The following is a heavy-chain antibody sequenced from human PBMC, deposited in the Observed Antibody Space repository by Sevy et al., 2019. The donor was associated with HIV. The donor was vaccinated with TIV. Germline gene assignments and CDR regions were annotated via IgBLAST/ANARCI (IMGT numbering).Heavy chain of an antibody. CDR2: LSHSGSS. CDR1: GDSIENSA. CDR3: ARVRWDIVDAPAAIPGCYFDY. J-gene: IGHJ4*02. V-gene: IGHV4-59*12. Sequence: SETLSLTCTVSGDSIENSAWSWIRQPPGKGLEWIGYLSHSGSSSYNPSLMGRASISLDTSKKTFSLKVTSMTAVDTTVYYCARVRWDIVDAPAAIPGCYFDYWGQGTLLTVSS. D-gene: IGHD2-2*02.